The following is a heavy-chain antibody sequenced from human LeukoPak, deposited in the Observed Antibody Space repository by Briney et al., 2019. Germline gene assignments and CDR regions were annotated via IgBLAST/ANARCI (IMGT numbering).Heavy chain of an antibody. CDR2: IYYSGST. J-gene: IGHJ4*02. D-gene: IGHD6-19*01. Sequence: SETLSLTCTVSGGSISSGDYYWSWIRQPPGTGLEWIGYIYYSGSTYYNPSLKSRVTISVDTSKNQFSLKLSSVTAADTAVYYCARDYSGSYYFDYWGQGTRVTVSS. CDR3: ARDYSGSYYFDY. CDR1: GGSISSGDYY. V-gene: IGHV4-30-4*01.